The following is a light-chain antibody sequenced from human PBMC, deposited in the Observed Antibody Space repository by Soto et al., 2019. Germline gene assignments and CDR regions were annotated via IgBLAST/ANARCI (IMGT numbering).Light chain of an antibody. Sequence: QSALTQPASVSGSPGQSITISCTGTSSDVGAYNYVSWYQQHPGKAPKLMIYDVSNRPSGVSNRFSGSKSGNTASLTMSGLQAEDEADYYCSSFTTSNTAIFGGGTKLTVL. V-gene: IGLV2-14*01. J-gene: IGLJ2*01. CDR3: SSFTTSNTAI. CDR1: SSDVGAYNY. CDR2: DVS.